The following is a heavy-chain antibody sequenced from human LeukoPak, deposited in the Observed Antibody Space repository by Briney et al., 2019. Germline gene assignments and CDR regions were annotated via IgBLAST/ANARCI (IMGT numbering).Heavy chain of an antibody. D-gene: IGHD6-13*01. CDR3: ARFKKSGIAAAGTASWFDP. CDR2: IYYSGNT. Sequence: SETLSLTCSVSGGSISSSSYYWGWIRQPPGKGLEWIGSIYYSGNTYNNPSLKSRVTISVDTSKNQLSLKLSSVTAADTAVYYCARFKKSGIAAAGTASWFDPWGQGTLVTVPS. CDR1: GGSISSSSYY. V-gene: IGHV4-39*01. J-gene: IGHJ5*02.